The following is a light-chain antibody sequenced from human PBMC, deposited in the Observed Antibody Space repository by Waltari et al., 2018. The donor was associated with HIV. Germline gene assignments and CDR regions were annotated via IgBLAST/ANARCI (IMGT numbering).Light chain of an antibody. J-gene: IGKJ4*01. Sequence: EIVMTQSPATLSVSPGEAATISCRAGQSVSSNVAWDQQRPGQTPRHLIFSTSTRAAGVPARFSGSGSGTEFTLTISSLQSEDFAVYVCQQHNNWPLTFGGGTKVEIK. CDR3: QQHNNWPLT. CDR2: STS. V-gene: IGKV3-15*01. CDR1: QSVSSN.